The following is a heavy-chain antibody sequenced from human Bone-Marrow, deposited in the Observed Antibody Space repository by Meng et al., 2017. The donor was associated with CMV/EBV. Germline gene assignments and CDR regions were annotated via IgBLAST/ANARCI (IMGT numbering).Heavy chain of an antibody. CDR2: ITSSGRNT. Sequence: AASEFTFSGYAMSWVRQAPGKGLEWVSDITSSGRNTYYADSVKGRFTISRDNSKNTLYLQMNSLRAEDTAVYYCAKGSTVTTDYFDYWGQGTLVTVSS. D-gene: IGHD4-11*01. J-gene: IGHJ4*02. CDR1: EFTFSGYA. V-gene: IGHV3-23*01. CDR3: AKGSTVTTDYFDY.